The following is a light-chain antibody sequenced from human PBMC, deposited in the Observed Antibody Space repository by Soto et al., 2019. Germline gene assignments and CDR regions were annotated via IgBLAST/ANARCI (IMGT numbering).Light chain of an antibody. CDR3: QQYNNWPWT. V-gene: IGKV3-15*01. Sequence: IVMTQSPSTLSVSPGGRATLSCRASQSISDTLAWYQQKPGQAPRLLIYGASTRAPGFPARFSGSGSGTDFTLTISSLQSEDFAVYYCQQYNNWPWTFGQGTKVDTK. CDR2: GAS. CDR1: QSISDT. J-gene: IGKJ1*01.